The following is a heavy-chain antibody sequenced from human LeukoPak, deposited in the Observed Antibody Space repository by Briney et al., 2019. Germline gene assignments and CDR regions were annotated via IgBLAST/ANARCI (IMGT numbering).Heavy chain of an antibody. J-gene: IGHJ4*02. CDR1: GYTLSTKY. V-gene: IGHV1-46*01. CDR3: AREAGANDF. Sequence: ASVKVSCRASGYTLSTKYMDWVRQAPGQGLEWMGVINPSDGSTIYAQEFQGRVTMTRDTSTSTVYMELSSLRSDDTAVYYCAREAGANDFWGQGTLVIVSS. CDR2: INPSDGST. D-gene: IGHD1-26*01.